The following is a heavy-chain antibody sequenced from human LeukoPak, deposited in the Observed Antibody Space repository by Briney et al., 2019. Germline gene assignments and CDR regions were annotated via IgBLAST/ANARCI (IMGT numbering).Heavy chain of an antibody. D-gene: IGHD5-24*01. CDR2: IWYDGSNK. CDR1: GFTFSSYG. V-gene: IGHV3-33*06. Sequence: GRSLRLSCAASGFTFSSYGMHWVRQAPGKGLEWVAVIWYDGSNKYYADSVKGRFTISRDNSKNTLYLQMNSLRAEDTAVYYCAKDTGWLQTGYYFDYWGQGTLVTVSS. J-gene: IGHJ4*02. CDR3: AKDTGWLQTGYYFDY.